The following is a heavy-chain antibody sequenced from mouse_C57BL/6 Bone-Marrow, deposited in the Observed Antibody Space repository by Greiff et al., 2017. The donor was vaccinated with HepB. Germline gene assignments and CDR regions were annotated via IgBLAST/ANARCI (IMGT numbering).Heavy chain of an antibody. D-gene: IGHD6-2*01. CDR1: GFSLTSYG. V-gene: IGHV2-2*01. J-gene: IGHJ3*01. CDR2: IWSGGST. CDR3: ARNSLASFAY. Sequence: VKLVESGPGLVQPSQSLSITCTVSGFSLTSYGVHWVRQSPGKGLEWLGVIWSGGSTDYNAAFISRLSISKDNSKSQVFFKMNSLQAYDTAIYYGARNSLASFAYWGQGTLVTVSA.